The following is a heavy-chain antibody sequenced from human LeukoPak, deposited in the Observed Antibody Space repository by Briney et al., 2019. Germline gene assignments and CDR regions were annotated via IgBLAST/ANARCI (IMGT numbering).Heavy chain of an antibody. J-gene: IGHJ3*02. CDR2: INPSGGGT. D-gene: IGHD5-24*01. Sequence: ASVKVSCKASGYTFISYSIHWVRRAPGQGLEWMGTINPSGGGTNYAQKLQGRVTMTTDTSTSTAYMELRSLRSDDTAVYYCARVERWLQFFAGLGLTNGAFDIWGQGTMVTVSS. CDR3: ARVERWLQFFAGLGLTNGAFDI. CDR1: GYTFISYS. V-gene: IGHV1-46*01.